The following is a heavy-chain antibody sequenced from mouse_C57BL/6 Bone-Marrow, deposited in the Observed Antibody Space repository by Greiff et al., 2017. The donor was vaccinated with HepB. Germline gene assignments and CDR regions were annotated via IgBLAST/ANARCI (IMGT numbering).Heavy chain of an antibody. CDR1: GFTFSDYG. CDR2: ISNGGGST. D-gene: IGHD2-4*01. CDR3: ARQGDYLYAMDY. Sequence: EVKLQESGGGLVKPAGSLKLSCAASGFTFSDYGMHWVRQAPEKGLEWVAYISNGGGSTYYPDTVKGRFTISRDNAKNTLYLQMSRLKSEDTAMYYCARQGDYLYAMDYWGQGTSVTVSS. J-gene: IGHJ4*01. V-gene: IGHV5-12*01.